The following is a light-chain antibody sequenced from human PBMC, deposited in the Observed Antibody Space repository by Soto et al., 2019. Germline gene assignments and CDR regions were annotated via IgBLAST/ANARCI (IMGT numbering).Light chain of an antibody. V-gene: IGLV3-1*01. CDR2: QDS. CDR3: QAWDSSTAV. J-gene: IGLJ2*01. CDR1: KLGNKY. Sequence: SYELTQPPSVSVSPGQTASITCSGDKLGNKYICWYQQKPGQSPVLVIYQDSKRPSGIPERFSGSNSGNTATLTISGTQAMDEADYYCQAWDSSTAVFGGGTKLTVL.